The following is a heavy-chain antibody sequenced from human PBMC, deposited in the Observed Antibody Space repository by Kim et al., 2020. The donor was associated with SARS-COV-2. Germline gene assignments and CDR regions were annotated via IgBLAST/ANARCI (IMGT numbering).Heavy chain of an antibody. D-gene: IGHD3-10*01. CDR3: AKESGSGSYYAWTYYYYGMDV. CDR1: GFTFSSYG. Sequence: GGSLRLSCAASGFTFSSYGMHWVRQAPGKGLEWVAVISYDGSNKYYADSVKGRFTISRDNPKNTLYLQMNSLRVEDTAVYYCAKESGSGSYYAWTYYYYGMDVWGQGTTVTVSS. V-gene: IGHV3-30*18. J-gene: IGHJ6*02. CDR2: ISYDGSNK.